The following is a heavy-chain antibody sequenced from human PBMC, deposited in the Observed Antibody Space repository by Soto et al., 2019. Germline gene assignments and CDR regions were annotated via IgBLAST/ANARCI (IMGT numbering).Heavy chain of an antibody. CDR2: IIPIFGTA. J-gene: IGHJ5*02. V-gene: IGHV1-69*13. CDR1: GGTFSSYA. CDR3: ARVVDPRRWFDP. Sequence: ASVKVSCKASGGTFSSYAISWVRQAPGQGLEWMGGIIPIFGTANYAQKFQGRVTITADESTSTAYMELSSLRSEDTAVYYCARVVDPRRWFDPWGQGTLVTVSS.